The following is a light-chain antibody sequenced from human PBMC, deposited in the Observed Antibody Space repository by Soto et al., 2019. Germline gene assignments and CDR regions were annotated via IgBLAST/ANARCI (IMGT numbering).Light chain of an antibody. V-gene: IGLV2-14*01. CDR2: EVS. J-gene: IGLJ1*01. CDR3: SSYSSSSTV. Sequence: QSVPTQPASVSGSPGQSITISCTGTSSDVGSYNYVSWYQQYPGKVPKLMIYEVSTRPSGVSSRFSGSKSGNTASLTISGLQAEDEADYYCSSYSSSSTVFGTGTKLTVL. CDR1: SSDVGSYNY.